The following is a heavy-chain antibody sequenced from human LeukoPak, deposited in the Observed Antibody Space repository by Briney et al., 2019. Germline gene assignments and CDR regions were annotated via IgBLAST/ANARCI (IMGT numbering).Heavy chain of an antibody. V-gene: IGHV1-69*05. Sequence: SVKVSCKASGGTFSSYAISWVRQAPGQGLEWMGGIIPIFGTANYAQKFQGRVTITTDESTSTAYMELSSLRSEDTAVYYCARSSYYYDSSGYPVLEYFQHWGQGTLVTVSS. CDR2: IIPIFGTA. D-gene: IGHD3-22*01. CDR1: GGTFSSYA. CDR3: ARSSYYYDSSGYPVLEYFQH. J-gene: IGHJ1*01.